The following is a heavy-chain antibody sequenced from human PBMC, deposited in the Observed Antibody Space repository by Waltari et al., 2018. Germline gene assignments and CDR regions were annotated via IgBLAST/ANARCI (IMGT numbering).Heavy chain of an antibody. V-gene: IGHV5-51*01. Sequence: EVQLVQSGAEVQKPGESLKISCKGSGYTFTTYWIGWVRQMPGKGLEWMGIIYPIDSDTIYSPSFQGQVSISVDKSISTAYLQWSSLRASDTAMYYCARLVGGSGGTVVNWFDPWGQGTLVTVSS. D-gene: IGHD3-10*01. J-gene: IGHJ5*02. CDR1: GYTFTTYW. CDR2: IYPIDSDT. CDR3: ARLVGGSGGTVVNWFDP.